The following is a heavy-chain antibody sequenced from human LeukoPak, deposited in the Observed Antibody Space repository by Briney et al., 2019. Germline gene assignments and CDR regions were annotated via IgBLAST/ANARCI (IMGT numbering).Heavy chain of an antibody. Sequence: GSSVKVSCKASAGTFSSYAISWVRPPPGQELEWMGAIIPIFGTANYAHNFQDILTIPADESTSTAYTELSSLRSEDTAVYYCARSQYCSSTSCPVGYWGQGTLVTVSS. V-gene: IGHV1-69*01. CDR1: AGTFSSYA. CDR3: ARSQYCSSTSCPVGY. CDR2: IIPIFGTA. D-gene: IGHD2-2*01. J-gene: IGHJ4*02.